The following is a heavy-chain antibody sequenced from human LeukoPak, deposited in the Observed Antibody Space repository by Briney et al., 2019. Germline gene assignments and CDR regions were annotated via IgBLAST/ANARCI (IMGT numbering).Heavy chain of an antibody. D-gene: IGHD2-15*01. V-gene: IGHV3-15*01. CDR3: TTDLGCSGGSCYSF. CDR1: GFTLSNAW. J-gene: IGHJ4*02. CDR2: IKSKTDGGTT. Sequence: PGGSLRLSCAASGFTLSNAWMSWVRQAPGKGLEWVGRIKSKTDGGTTDYAAPVKGRFTISRDDSKNTLYLQMNSLKTEDTAVYYCTTDLGCSGGSCYSFWGQGTLVTVSS.